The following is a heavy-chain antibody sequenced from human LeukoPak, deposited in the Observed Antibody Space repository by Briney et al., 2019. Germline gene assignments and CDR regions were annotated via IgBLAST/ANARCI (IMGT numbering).Heavy chain of an antibody. CDR1: GGSISSGAYY. D-gene: IGHD1-26*01. CDR3: ARIIVGATFDY. CDR2: IYYSGGT. Sequence: PSQTLSLTCTVSGGSISSGAYYWSWIRQPPGKGLEWIGYIYYSGGTYYNPSLKSRLTMSVDTSKNQFSLKLSSVTAADTAVYYCARIIVGATFDYWGRGTLVTVSS. J-gene: IGHJ4*02. V-gene: IGHV4-31*03.